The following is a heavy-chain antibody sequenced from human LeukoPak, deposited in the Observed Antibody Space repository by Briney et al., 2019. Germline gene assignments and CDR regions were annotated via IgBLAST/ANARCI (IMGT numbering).Heavy chain of an antibody. CDR3: AKDFSGRPDAFDI. V-gene: IGHV3-30*02. CDR2: IRYDGSNK. CDR1: GFTFSSYG. D-gene: IGHD2/OR15-2a*01. J-gene: IGHJ3*02. Sequence: GGSLRLSCAASGFTFSSYGMHWVRQAPGKGLEWVAFIRYDGSNKYYADSVKGRFTISRDNSKNTLYLQMNSLRAEDTAVYYCAKDFSGRPDAFDIWGQGTMVTVSS.